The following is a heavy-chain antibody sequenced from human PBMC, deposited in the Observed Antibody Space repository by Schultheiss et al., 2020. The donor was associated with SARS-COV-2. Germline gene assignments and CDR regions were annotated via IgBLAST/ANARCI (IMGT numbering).Heavy chain of an antibody. V-gene: IGHV4-39*01. CDR2: IYYSGST. D-gene: IGHD4-11*01. CDR1: GGSFSGYY. Sequence: SETLSLTCAVYGGSFSGYYWGWIRQPPGKGLEWIGSIYYSGSTYYNPSLKSRVTISVDTSKNQFSLKLSSVTAADTAVYYCARAMTTVTTGWFDPWGQGTLVTVSS. J-gene: IGHJ5*02. CDR3: ARAMTTVTTGWFDP.